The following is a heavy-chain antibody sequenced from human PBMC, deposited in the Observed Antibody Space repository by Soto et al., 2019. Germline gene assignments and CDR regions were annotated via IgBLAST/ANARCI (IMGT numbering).Heavy chain of an antibody. CDR1: GFTFDDYA. V-gene: IGHV3-9*01. CDR3: AQGRDYSNYPESPRPVLLDP. Sequence: GGSLRLSCAASGFTFDDYAMHWVRQAPGKGLEWVSGISWNSASIGYADSVRGRFTISRDNAKNSLYLQMNSLRTEDTALYYCAQGRDYSNYPESPRPVLLDPWGQGPMVAVSS. CDR2: ISWNSASI. D-gene: IGHD4-4*01. J-gene: IGHJ5*02.